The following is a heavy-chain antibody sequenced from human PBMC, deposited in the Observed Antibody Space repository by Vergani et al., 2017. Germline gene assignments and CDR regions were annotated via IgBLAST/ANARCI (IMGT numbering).Heavy chain of an antibody. J-gene: IGHJ1*01. D-gene: IGHD2-21*01. CDR1: GFNFSSYA. V-gene: IGHV3-30*04. CDR3: ARAPVGGIVVVIAMGH. CDR2: ISYDGSNK. Sequence: QVQLVESGGGVVQPGRSLRLSCAASGFNFSSYAMHWVRQAPGKGLEWVAVISYDGSNKYYADSVKGRFTISRDNSKNTLYLQMNSLRAEDTAVYYCARAPVGGIVVVIAMGHWGQGTLVTVSS.